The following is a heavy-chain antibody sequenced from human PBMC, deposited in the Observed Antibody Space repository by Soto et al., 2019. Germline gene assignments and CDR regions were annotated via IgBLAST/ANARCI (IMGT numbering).Heavy chain of an antibody. J-gene: IGHJ6*03. Sequence: QVQLVQSGAEVRKPGASVTVSCRSSGDSFNDYYIHWVRQAPGQGLEWMGWINPNSGVTKYAQKCQGWVSMTRDTSIRTVYMQLRRLRSDDTAVYYCARESGGATATLDYYYFYMDVWGTGTTVTVSS. CDR1: GDSFNDYY. CDR3: ARESGGATATLDYYYFYMDV. V-gene: IGHV1-2*04. CDR2: INPNSGVT. D-gene: IGHD5-12*01.